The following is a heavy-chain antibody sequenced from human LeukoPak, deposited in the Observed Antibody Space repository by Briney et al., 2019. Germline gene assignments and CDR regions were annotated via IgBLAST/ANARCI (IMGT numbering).Heavy chain of an antibody. Sequence: SSETLSLTCTVSGGSISSSSYYWGWIRQPPGKGLEWIGSIYYSGSTYYNPSLKSRVTISVDTSKNQFSLKLSSVTAADTAVYYCARSPPLTRYSGSYYEGEYFQHWGQGTLVTVSS. J-gene: IGHJ1*01. CDR3: ARSPPLTRYSGSYYEGEYFQH. CDR1: GGSISSSSYY. V-gene: IGHV4-39*07. D-gene: IGHD1-26*01. CDR2: IYYSGST.